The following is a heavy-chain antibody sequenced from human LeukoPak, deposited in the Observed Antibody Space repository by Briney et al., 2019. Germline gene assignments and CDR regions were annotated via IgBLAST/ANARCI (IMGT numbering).Heavy chain of an antibody. CDR1: GYTFTDWY. D-gene: IGHD6-13*01. V-gene: IGHV1-2*02. J-gene: IGHJ4*02. CDR2: VDPKSGGT. CDR3: ARGKGSSWFDY. Sequence: ASVKVSCKVSGYTFTDWYMHWVRQAPGQGLEWMGWVDPKSGGTTYGQKFRGRVTMTRDTSISTVYVDLSSLRSDDTAFYYCARGKGSSWFDYWGQGTLVTVSS.